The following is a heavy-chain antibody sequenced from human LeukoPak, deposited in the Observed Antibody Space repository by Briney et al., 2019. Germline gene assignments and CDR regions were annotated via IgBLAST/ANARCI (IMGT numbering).Heavy chain of an antibody. D-gene: IGHD3-3*01. CDR3: AKSAPEYYDFWSGADY. Sequence: GGSLRLSCAASGFTFSSYGLHWVRQAPGKGLEWVADISYDGSNKYYADSVKGRFTISRDNSKNTLYMQMNSLRAEDTAVYYCAKSAPEYYDFWSGADYWGQGTLVTVSS. CDR2: ISYDGSNK. V-gene: IGHV3-30*18. J-gene: IGHJ4*02. CDR1: GFTFSSYG.